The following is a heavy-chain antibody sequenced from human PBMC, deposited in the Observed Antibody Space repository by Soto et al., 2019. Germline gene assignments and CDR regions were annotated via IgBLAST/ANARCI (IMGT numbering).Heavy chain of an antibody. D-gene: IGHD3-10*01. CDR1: GFTVSSNY. J-gene: IGHJ6*03. CDR2: IYSGGST. CDR3: ARDFYYGSGGYYYMDV. V-gene: IGHV3-66*01. Sequence: GGSLRLSCAASGFTVSSNYMSWVRQAPGKGLEWVSVIYSGGSTYYADSVKGRFTISRDNSKNTLYLQMNSLRAEDTAVYYCARDFYYGSGGYYYMDVWGKGTTVTVSS.